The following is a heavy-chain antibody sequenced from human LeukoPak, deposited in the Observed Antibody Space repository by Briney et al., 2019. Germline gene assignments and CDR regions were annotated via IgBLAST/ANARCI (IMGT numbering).Heavy chain of an antibody. CDR1: GYTFTSYD. V-gene: IGHV1-8*01. Sequence: GASVKVSCKASGYTFTSYDINWVRQATGQGLEWMGWMNPNSGNTGYAQKFQGRVTMTRDTSISTAYMELSSLRSEDTAVYYCARDRGAFGVVIGVYYYGMDVWGQGTTVTVSS. J-gene: IGHJ6*02. CDR2: MNPNSGNT. D-gene: IGHD3-3*01. CDR3: ARDRGAFGVVIGVYYYGMDV.